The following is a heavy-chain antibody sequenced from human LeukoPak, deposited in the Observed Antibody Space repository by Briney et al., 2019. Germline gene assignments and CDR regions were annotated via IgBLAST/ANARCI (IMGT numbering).Heavy chain of an antibody. V-gene: IGHV1-18*04. CDR3: ARAGSGSLDY. J-gene: IGHJ4*02. CDR2: ISAYNGNT. Sequence: ASVKVSCKASGYTFTSYYMHWVRQAPGQGLEWMGWISAYNGNTNYAQKLQGRVTMTTDTSTSTAYMELRSLRSDDAAVYYCARAGSGSLDYWGQGTLVTVSS. D-gene: IGHD3-10*01. CDR1: GYTFTSYY.